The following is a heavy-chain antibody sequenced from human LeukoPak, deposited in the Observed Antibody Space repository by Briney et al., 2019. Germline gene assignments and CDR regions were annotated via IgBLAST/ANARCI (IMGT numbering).Heavy chain of an antibody. J-gene: IGHJ3*02. CDR1: GGTFSSYA. D-gene: IGHD3-22*01. Sequence: ASVKVSCKASGGTFSSYAISWVRQAPGQGLEWMGGIIPIFGTANYAQKFQGRATITADESTSTAYMELSSLRSEDTAVYYCARDSSGQDAFDIWGQGTMVTVSS. CDR3: ARDSSGQDAFDI. V-gene: IGHV1-69*13. CDR2: IIPIFGTA.